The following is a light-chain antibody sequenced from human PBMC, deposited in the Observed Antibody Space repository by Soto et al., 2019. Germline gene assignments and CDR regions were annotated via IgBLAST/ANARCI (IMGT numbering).Light chain of an antibody. J-gene: IGKJ5*01. CDR1: QSISSY. CDR3: QQSYSTPRT. CDR2: AAS. V-gene: IGKV1-39*01. Sequence: DIQMTQSPSSLSSSVGDRVTITCRASQSISSYLNWYQQKPGKAPKLLIYAASSLQSGVPSRFSGSGSGTDFTLTISSLQPEDFANYYYQQSYSTPRTFGQGTRLDIK.